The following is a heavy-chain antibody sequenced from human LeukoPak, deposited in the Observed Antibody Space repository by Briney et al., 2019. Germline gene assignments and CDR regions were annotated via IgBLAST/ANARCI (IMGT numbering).Heavy chain of an antibody. J-gene: IGHJ6*03. Sequence: ASVTVSFKASGYTFTSYDINWVRQAAGQGLEWMGWMNPNSGNTGYAQKFQGRVTMTSNTSISTAYIELSSLRSEDTAVYYCARVWNYGRYYYYMDVWGKGTTVTVSS. CDR3: ARVWNYGRYYYYMDV. D-gene: IGHD1-7*01. CDR1: GYTFTSYD. CDR2: MNPNSGNT. V-gene: IGHV1-8*01.